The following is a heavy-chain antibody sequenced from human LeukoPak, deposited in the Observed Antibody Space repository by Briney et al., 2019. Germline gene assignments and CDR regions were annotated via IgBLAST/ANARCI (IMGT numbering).Heavy chain of an antibody. CDR2: VYPGDSDT. J-gene: IGHJ4*02. Sequence: GESLKISCKDSGDSFTSYWIGWVRQMPGKGLEWMGIVYPGDSDTRYSPSFQGQVIISADKSINTAYLQWSSLKASDTGIYYCARRAGARSAAVAADYSGQGALVTVSS. CDR3: ARRAGARSAAVAADY. V-gene: IGHV5-51*01. CDR1: GDSFTSYW. D-gene: IGHD6-19*01.